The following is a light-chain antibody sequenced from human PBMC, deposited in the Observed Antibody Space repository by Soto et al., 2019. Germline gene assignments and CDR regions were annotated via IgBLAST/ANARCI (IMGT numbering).Light chain of an antibody. V-gene: IGKV3-11*01. CDR1: QSVGSN. CDR3: QQRSNWPMT. Sequence: EIVMTQSPATLSVSPGERATLSCRASQSVGSNLAWYHQKPGQAPSLLIYDASNRATGIPARFSGSGSGTDLTLTISSLEPEDFEVYYCQQRSNWPMTFGQGTKVDIK. CDR2: DAS. J-gene: IGKJ1*01.